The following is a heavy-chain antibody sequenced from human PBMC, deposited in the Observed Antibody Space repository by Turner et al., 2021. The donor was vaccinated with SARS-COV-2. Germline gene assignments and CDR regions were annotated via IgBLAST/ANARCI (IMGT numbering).Heavy chain of an antibody. J-gene: IGHJ3*02. CDR1: GFTFSSYG. D-gene: IGHD1-26*01. CDR2: ISYDGSNK. Sequence: QVQLVESGGGVVQPGRSLRLPCAASGFTFSSYGMHWVRQAPGKGLEWVAVISYDGSNKYYADSVKGRFTISRDNSKNTLYLQMNSLRAEDTAVYYCAKDPPNQWELDAFDIWGQGTMVTVSS. CDR3: AKDPPNQWELDAFDI. V-gene: IGHV3-30*18.